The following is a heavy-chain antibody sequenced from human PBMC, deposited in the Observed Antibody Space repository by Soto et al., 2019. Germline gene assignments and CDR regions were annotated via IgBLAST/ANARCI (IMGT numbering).Heavy chain of an antibody. CDR2: IYYSRSD. J-gene: IGHJ4*02. D-gene: IGHD3-22*01. V-gene: IGHV4-30-4*01. Sequence: SETLSLTCTVSGDSINSADYYWSWLRQPPGKGLEWIGYIYYSRSDYYNPSLGRRATITIDTSRNQFSLNLMSVTAADTAVYYCARVVQFYDSSGYSFYYFDYWGQGALVTAPQ. CDR3: ARVVQFYDSSGYSFYYFDY. CDR1: GDSINSADYY.